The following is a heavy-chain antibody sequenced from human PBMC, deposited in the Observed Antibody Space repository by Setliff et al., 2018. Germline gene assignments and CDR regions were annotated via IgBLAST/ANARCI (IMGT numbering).Heavy chain of an antibody. D-gene: IGHD2-2*01. J-gene: IGHJ6*03. Sequence: SETLSLTCTVSDGSLSTYYWSWIRQPPGKGLEFIGYVYYSGTANYSPSLRSRLTISVDTSKNQFSRKLRSVSASDTAVYYCARAGEGPAALHYYYMDVWGKGTTVTVSS. CDR1: DGSLSTYY. CDR2: VYYSGTA. CDR3: ARAGEGPAALHYYYMDV. V-gene: IGHV4-59*01.